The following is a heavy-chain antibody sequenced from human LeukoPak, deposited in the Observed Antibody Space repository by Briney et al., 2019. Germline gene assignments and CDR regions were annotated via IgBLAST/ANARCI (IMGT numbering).Heavy chain of an antibody. CDR1: GFTFDEYA. D-gene: IGHD5-18*01. CDR3: AKDIGRFSYGSAIEY. Sequence: GGSLRLSCAASGFTFDEYAMHWVRQPPGKGLEWGSLITWDDSRTYYADSVKGRFTISRDNSKNSLYLQMKSLRLEDTAFYYCAKDIGRFSYGSAIEYWGQGTLVTVSS. J-gene: IGHJ4*02. CDR2: ITWDDSRT. V-gene: IGHV3-43D*03.